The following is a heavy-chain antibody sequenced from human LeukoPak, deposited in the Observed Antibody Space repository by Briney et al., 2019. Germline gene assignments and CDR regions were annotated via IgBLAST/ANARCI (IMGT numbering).Heavy chain of an antibody. J-gene: IGHJ4*02. V-gene: IGHV3-30*02. CDR3: AKAPPGRGDSYFDY. CDR2: IWYDGSNK. CDR1: GFTFSSYG. D-gene: IGHD4-17*01. Sequence: GGSLRLSCAASGFTFSSYGMHWVRQAPGKGLEWVAVIWYDGSNKYYADSVKGRFTISRDNSKNTLYLQMNSLRAEDTAVYYCAKAPPGRGDSYFDYWGQGTLVTVSS.